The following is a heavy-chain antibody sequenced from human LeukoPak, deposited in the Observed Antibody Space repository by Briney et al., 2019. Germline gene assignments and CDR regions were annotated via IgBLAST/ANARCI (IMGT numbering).Heavy chain of an antibody. Sequence: SETLSLTCAVYGGSFSGYYWSWIRQPPGKGLEWIGEINHSGSTNYNPSIKSRVTISVDTSKNQFSLKLSSVTAADTAVYYCARVRDYGGNSLGAFDIWGQGTMVTVSS. V-gene: IGHV4-34*01. CDR2: INHSGST. CDR3: ARVRDYGGNSLGAFDI. J-gene: IGHJ3*02. CDR1: GGSFSGYY. D-gene: IGHD4-23*01.